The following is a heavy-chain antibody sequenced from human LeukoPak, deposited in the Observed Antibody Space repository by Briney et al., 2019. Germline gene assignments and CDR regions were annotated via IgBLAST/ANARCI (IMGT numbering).Heavy chain of an antibody. CDR1: GFTFSRHW. J-gene: IGHJ6*02. CDR2: IKEDGSEQ. CDR3: ARGGGLDV. D-gene: IGHD3-16*01. Sequence: PGGSLRLSCTASGFTFSRHWISWVRQTPGKGLEWVANIKEDGSEQYYVDSVKGRFTISRDNAKNSLYLQMSNLRAKDTAVYFCARGGGLDVWGQGATVTVSS. V-gene: IGHV3-7*03.